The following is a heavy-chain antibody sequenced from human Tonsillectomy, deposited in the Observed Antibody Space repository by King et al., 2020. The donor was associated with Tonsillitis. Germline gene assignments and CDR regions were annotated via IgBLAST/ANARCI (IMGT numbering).Heavy chain of an antibody. V-gene: IGHV4-34*01. CDR3: AKGGGGPKSYRPWFDP. CDR2: INHSGSA. D-gene: IGHD3-16*01. Sequence: VQLQQWGAGLLKPSETLSLICAVYGGSFSGYYWSWIRQPPGKGLEWIGEINHSGSANYNPSLKSRVTISVDTSKNQFSLKLSSVTAADTAVYYCAKGGGGPKSYRPWFDPWGQGTLVTVSS. J-gene: IGHJ5*02. CDR1: GGSFSGYY.